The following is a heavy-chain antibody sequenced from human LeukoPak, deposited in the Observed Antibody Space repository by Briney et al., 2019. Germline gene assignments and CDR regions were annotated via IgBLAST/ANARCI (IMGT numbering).Heavy chain of an antibody. D-gene: IGHD5-18*01. J-gene: IGHJ4*02. Sequence: GASVKVSWKASGGTFSSYAISWVRQAPGQGLEWMGRIIPIFGTANYAQKFQGRVTITTDESTSTAYMELSSLRSEDTAVYYCARGVVTKNTAMVIKDDYWGQRTLVTVSS. V-gene: IGHV1-69*05. CDR2: IIPIFGTA. CDR3: ARGVVTKNTAMVIKDDY. CDR1: GGTFSSYA.